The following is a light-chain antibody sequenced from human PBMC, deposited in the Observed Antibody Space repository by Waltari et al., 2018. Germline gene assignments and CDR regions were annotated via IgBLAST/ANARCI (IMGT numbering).Light chain of an antibody. CDR1: QSISNW. CDR3: QQYNSYSQT. Sequence: DIQMTQSPSALAASVGDRVTITCRASQSISNWLAWYQQRPGKAPELLIYKASILGGAVPSRFSGSGSGTEFTLTISSLQPDDFATYYCQQYNSYSQTFGRGTTVEIK. J-gene: IGKJ1*01. V-gene: IGKV1-5*03. CDR2: KAS.